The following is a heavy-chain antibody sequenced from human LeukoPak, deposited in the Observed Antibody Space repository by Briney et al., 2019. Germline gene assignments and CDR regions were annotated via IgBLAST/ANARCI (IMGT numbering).Heavy chain of an antibody. CDR1: GFTFSSYF. CDR2: IKHDGGET. V-gene: IGHV3-7*05. CDR3: ARGLYYDSSAYFDF. Sequence: GGTLRLSCAASGFTFSSYFMNWVRQAPGKGLEWVANIKHDGGETYYVASVKGRFTISRDNAKHSLYLQMNGLRAEDTAVYYCARGLYYDSSAYFDFWGQGSLVTVSS. J-gene: IGHJ4*02. D-gene: IGHD3-22*01.